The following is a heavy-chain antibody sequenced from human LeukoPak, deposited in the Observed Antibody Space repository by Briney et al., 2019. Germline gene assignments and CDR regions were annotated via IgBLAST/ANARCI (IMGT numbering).Heavy chain of an antibody. V-gene: IGHV3-7*01. J-gene: IGHJ4*02. CDR3: ARTSEGPGVDY. D-gene: IGHD2-2*01. CDR1: GFTFSSYW. Sequence: GGSLRLSCAASGFTFSSYWMSWVRQVPGKGLEWVANIKVDGGETYYVDSVKGRFTISRDNARSSLYLQMNSLRAEDTAVYYCARTSEGPGVDYWGQGTLVTVSS. CDR2: IKVDGGET.